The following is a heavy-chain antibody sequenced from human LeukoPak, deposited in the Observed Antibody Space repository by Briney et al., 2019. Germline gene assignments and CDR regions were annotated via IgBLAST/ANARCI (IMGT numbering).Heavy chain of an antibody. J-gene: IGHJ4*02. D-gene: IGHD6-6*01. V-gene: IGHV4-59*11. CDR1: GASISSHY. CDR2: ISHSGST. Sequence: SETLSLTCTVSGASISSHYWSWIRQPPGKGLEWIAYISHSGSTNYNPSLKSRVTISVDTSKNQFSLKMISVTAADTAVYYCARAGGDISSSQDLDYWGQGTLVTVSS. CDR3: ARAGGDISSSQDLDY.